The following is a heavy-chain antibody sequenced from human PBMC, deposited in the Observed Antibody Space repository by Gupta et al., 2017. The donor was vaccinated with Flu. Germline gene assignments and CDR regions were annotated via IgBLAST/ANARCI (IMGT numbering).Heavy chain of an antibody. V-gene: IGHV3-74*01. D-gene: IGHD3-10*01. J-gene: IGHJ4*02. CDR3: ARGLPDTSYYSY. CDR2: VNSDGSSP. Sequence: VRQAPGKGLVWVSRVNSDGSSPIYADSVKGRFTISRDNAKNTLSLQMNSLRAEDTAVYYCARGLPDTSYYSYWGQGTLVTVSS.